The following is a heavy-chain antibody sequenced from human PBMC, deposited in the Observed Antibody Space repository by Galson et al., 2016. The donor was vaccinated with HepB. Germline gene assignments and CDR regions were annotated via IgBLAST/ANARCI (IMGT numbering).Heavy chain of an antibody. CDR3: ARDAGTGIDY. J-gene: IGHJ4*02. V-gene: IGHV1-18*01. Sequence: SVKVSCKASSYTFSNYGVSWVRQAPGQGLEWLGWISGYNGDTNYAPNFQARFTMTTDTSTNTANMELKNLASDDTAVYDCARDAGTGIDYWGQGTLVTVSS. CDR1: SYTFSNYG. CDR2: ISGYNGDT. D-gene: IGHD1-14*01.